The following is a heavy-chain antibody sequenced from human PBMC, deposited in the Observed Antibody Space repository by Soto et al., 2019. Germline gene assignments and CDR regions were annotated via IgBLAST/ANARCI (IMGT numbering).Heavy chain of an antibody. CDR1: CGSIISSNW. V-gene: IGHV4-4*02. J-gene: IGHJ6*02. CDR3: ARDPYSSGWYYYYYGMDV. CDR2: IYHSGST. Sequence: SETLSLTCAVSCGSIISSNWWSWVRQPPGKGLEWIGEIYHSGSTNYNPSLKSRVTISVDKSKNQFSLKLSSVTAADTAVYYCARDPYSSGWYYYYYGMDVWGQGTTVTVSS. D-gene: IGHD6-19*01.